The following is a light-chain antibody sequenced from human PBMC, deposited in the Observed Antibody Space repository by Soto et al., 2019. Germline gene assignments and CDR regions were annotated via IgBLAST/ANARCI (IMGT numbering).Light chain of an antibody. CDR2: GDN. CDR1: SSNIGAGYN. V-gene: IGLV1-40*01. J-gene: IGLJ7*01. Sequence: QSVLTQPPSVSGAPGQRVTISCIGGSSNIGAGYNVHWYQQLPGTAPKLLISGDNNRPSGVPDRFSGSKSGTSASLAITGLQDEDDADYYCQSYDRSLSGSRVVFGGGTQLTVL. CDR3: QSYDRSLSGSRVV.